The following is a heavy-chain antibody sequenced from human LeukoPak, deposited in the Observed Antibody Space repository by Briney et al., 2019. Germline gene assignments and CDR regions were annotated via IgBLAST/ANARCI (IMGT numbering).Heavy chain of an antibody. CDR1: GGTFSSYA. J-gene: IGHJ4*02. CDR3: ASSPYSSGFAYYFDY. D-gene: IGHD6-19*01. V-gene: IGHV1-69*13. Sequence: SVKVSCKASGGTFSSYAISWVRQAPGQGLEWMGGIIPTFGTANYAQKFQGRVTITADESTSTAYMELSSLRSEDTAVYYCASSPYSSGFAYYFDYWGQGTLVTVSS. CDR2: IIPTFGTA.